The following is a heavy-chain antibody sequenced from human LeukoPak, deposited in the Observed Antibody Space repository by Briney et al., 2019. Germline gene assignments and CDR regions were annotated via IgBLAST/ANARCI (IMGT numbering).Heavy chain of an antibody. Sequence: PGGSLRLSCAASGFTFSSYGMSWVRQAPGKGLEWVSAISGSGDSTYYADSVKGRFTISRDNSKNTLYLQMNSLRPEDTAVYYCARGRWLQFRVSYFDYWGQGTLVTVSS. V-gene: IGHV3-23*01. CDR2: ISGSGDST. CDR1: GFTFSSYG. D-gene: IGHD5-24*01. J-gene: IGHJ4*02. CDR3: ARGRWLQFRVSYFDY.